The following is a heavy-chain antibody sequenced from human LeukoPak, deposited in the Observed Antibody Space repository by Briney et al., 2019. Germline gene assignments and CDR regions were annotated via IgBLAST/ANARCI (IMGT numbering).Heavy chain of an antibody. CDR3: ARELPYSYGLVTEGYFDY. Sequence: GGSLRLSCAASGFTFSSYGMHWVRQAPGKGLEWVAFIRYDGSNKYYADSVKGRFTISRDNSKNTLYLQMNSLRAEDTAVYYCARELPYSYGLVTEGYFDYWGQGTLVTVSS. J-gene: IGHJ4*02. V-gene: IGHV3-30*02. D-gene: IGHD5-18*01. CDR2: IRYDGSNK. CDR1: GFTFSSYG.